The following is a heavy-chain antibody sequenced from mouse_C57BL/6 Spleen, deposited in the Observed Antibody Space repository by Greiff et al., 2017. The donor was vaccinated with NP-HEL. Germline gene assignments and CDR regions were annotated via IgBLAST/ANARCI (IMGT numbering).Heavy chain of an antibody. D-gene: IGHD1-2*01. Sequence: LVEPGDSVKISCKASGYSFTGYFMNWVMQSHGKSLEWIGRINPYNGDTFYNQKFKGKATLTVDKSSSTAHMELRSLTSEDSAVYYCARGTYGTYYFDYWGQGTTLTVSS. CDR3: ARGTYGTYYFDY. CDR1: GYSFTGYF. CDR2: INPYNGDT. V-gene: IGHV1-20*01. J-gene: IGHJ2*01.